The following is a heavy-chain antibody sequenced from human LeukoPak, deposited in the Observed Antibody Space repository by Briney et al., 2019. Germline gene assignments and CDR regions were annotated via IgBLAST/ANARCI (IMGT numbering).Heavy chain of an antibody. Sequence: GGSLRLSCAASRFIFRNYTMSWVRQAPGRGLEWLSIISGTADSKYYADSVKGRFTISRDNPRSTLYLEMNILRAEDTAVYYCAKADATIGGAFDTWGQGTMVIVSS. CDR1: RFIFRNYT. CDR3: AKADATIGGAFDT. V-gene: IGHV3-23*01. J-gene: IGHJ3*02. CDR2: ISGTADSK. D-gene: IGHD3-16*01.